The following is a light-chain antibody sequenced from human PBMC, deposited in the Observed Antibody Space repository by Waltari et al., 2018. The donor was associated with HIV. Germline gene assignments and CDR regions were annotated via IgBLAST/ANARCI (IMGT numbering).Light chain of an antibody. V-gene: IGLV2-14*01. CDR1: SSDVGGYNY. J-gene: IGLJ3*02. CDR3: SSYTSSSTWV. Sequence: QSALTQPASVSGSPGQSITISCTGTSSDVGGYNYVSWYQQPPGQAPKLMIEDCSKRPSGVSNRFSGSKSGNTASLTISGLQAEDEADYYCSSYTSSSTWVFGGGTKLTVL. CDR2: DCS.